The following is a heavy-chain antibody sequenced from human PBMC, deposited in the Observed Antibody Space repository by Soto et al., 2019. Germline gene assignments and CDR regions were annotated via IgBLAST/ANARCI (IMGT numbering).Heavy chain of an antibody. Sequence: SETLSLTCTVSGGSISSYYWSWIRQPPGKGLEWIGYIYYSGSTNYNPSLKSRVTISVDTSKNQFSLKLSSVTAADTAAYYCARGFIAAAGTDYYYYGMDVWGQGTTVTVSS. CDR1: GGSISSYY. CDR2: IYYSGST. J-gene: IGHJ6*02. V-gene: IGHV4-59*01. D-gene: IGHD6-13*01. CDR3: ARGFIAAAGTDYYYYGMDV.